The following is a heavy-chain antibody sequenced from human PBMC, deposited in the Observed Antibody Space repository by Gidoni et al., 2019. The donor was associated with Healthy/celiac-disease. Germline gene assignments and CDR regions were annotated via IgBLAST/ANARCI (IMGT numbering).Heavy chain of an antibody. CDR3: ARGRRIAAAGVYFDY. CDR1: GGSFSGYY. CDR2: INHSGST. J-gene: IGHJ4*02. V-gene: IGHV4-34*01. Sequence: QVQLQQWGAGLLKPSETLSLTCAVDGGSFSGYYWSWIRQPPGKGLEWIGEINHSGSTNYNPSLKSRVTISVDTSKNQFSLKLSSVTAADTAVYYCARGRRIAAAGVYFDYWGQGTLVTVSS. D-gene: IGHD6-13*01.